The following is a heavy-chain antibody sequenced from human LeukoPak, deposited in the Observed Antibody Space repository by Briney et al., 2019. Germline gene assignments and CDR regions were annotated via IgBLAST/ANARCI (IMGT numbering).Heavy chain of an antibody. J-gene: IGHJ5*02. CDR3: ARDLRRITMVRGVIRWFDP. CDR2: ISAYNGNT. D-gene: IGHD3-10*01. CDR1: GYTFTSYG. V-gene: IGHV1-18*01. Sequence: ASVKVSCKASGYTFTSYGISWVRQAPGQGLEWMGWISAYNGNTSYAQKLQGRVTMTTDTSTSTAYMELRSLRSDDTAVYYCARDLRRITMVRGVIRWFDPWGQGTLVTVSS.